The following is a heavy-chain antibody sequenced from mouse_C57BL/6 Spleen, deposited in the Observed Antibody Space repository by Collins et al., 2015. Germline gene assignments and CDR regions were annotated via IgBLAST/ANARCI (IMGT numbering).Heavy chain of an antibody. CDR1: GYTFTSYW. D-gene: IGHD2-12*01. CDR3: AEYYTSGFAY. CDR2: IHPSDSDT. Sequence: VKVSCKASGYTFTSYWMHWVKQRPGQGLEWIGRIHPSDSDTNYNQKFTGKATLTVDKSSNTAYMQVSSLTSEDSAVYYCAEYYTSGFAYWGQGTLVTVSA. J-gene: IGHJ3*01. V-gene: IGHV1-74*01.